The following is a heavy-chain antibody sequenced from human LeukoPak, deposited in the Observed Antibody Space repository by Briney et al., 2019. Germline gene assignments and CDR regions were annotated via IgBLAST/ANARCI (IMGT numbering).Heavy chain of an antibody. D-gene: IGHD5-18*01. J-gene: IGHJ4*02. CDR3: ASRTRVELGYSYGQIDY. CDR2: INHSGST. V-gene: IGHV4-34*01. CDR1: GGSFSGYY. Sequence: SETLSLTCAVYGGSFSGYYWSWIRQPPGKGLEWIGAINHSGSTNYNPSLKSRVTISVDTSKNQFSLKLSSVTAADTAVYYCASRTRVELGYSYGQIDYWGQGTLVTVSS.